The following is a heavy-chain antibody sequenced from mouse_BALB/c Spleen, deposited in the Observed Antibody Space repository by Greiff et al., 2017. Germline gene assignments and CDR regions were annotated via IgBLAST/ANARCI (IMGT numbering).Heavy chain of an antibody. CDR2: IWTGGGT. J-gene: IGHJ4*01. D-gene: IGHD2-3*01. V-gene: IGHV2-9-2*01. Sequence: VQLKESGPGLVAPSQSLSITCTVSGFSLTSYDISWIRQPPGKGLEWLGVIWTGGGTNYNSAFMSRLSISKDNSKSQVFLKMNSLQTDDTAIYYCVSYDGYYYAMDYWGQGTSVTVSS. CDR3: VSYDGYYYAMDY. CDR1: GFSLTSYD.